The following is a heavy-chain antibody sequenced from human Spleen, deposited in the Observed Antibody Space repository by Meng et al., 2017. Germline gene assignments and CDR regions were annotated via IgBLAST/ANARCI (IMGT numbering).Heavy chain of an antibody. CDR3: ARGARPNY. CDR1: GFTFSDHN. J-gene: IGHJ4*02. CDR2: ITLGGSTK. Sequence: QVQLVESGGGLVTPGGSLRLSCAASGFTFSDHNMSWMRQAPGKGLGWLSYITLGGSTKYYADSVKGRFTISRDNAANSLYLQMSSLRDEDTAVYYCARGARPNYWGLGTLVTVSS. V-gene: IGHV3-11*04.